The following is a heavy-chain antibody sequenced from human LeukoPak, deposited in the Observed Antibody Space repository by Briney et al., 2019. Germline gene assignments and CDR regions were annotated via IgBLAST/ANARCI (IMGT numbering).Heavy chain of an antibody. CDR2: ISAYNGNT. J-gene: IGHJ4*02. CDR1: GYTFTNFG. D-gene: IGHD1-26*01. CDR3: ARDQVVGATAGTFDY. Sequence: ASVKVSCMASGYTFTNFGISWVRQAPGQGLEWMGWISAYNGNTNYAQRLQGRVTLTTDTSTSTAYMELRSLGSDDTAVYYCARDQVVGATAGTFDYWGQGTLVTVST. V-gene: IGHV1-18*01.